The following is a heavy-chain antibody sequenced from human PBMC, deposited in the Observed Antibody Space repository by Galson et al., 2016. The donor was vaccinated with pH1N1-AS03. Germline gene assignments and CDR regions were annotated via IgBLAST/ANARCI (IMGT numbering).Heavy chain of an antibody. CDR3: ARDGPPQGISVAGSFDF. Sequence: SLRLSCAASGFPFSGYSMHWVRQAPGKGLEWVSFISTSSSSIYYADSVKGRFTISRDNAQNLLYLQMNSLRDEDTAVYYCARDGPPQGISVAGSFDFWGQGTLVTVSS. V-gene: IGHV3-21*01. CDR2: ISTSSSSI. J-gene: IGHJ4*02. CDR1: GFPFSGYS. D-gene: IGHD6-19*01.